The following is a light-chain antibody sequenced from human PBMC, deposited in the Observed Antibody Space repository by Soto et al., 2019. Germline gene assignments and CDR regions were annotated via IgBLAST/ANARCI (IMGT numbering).Light chain of an antibody. CDR2: AAS. CDR1: QGISSY. Sequence: AIRMTQSPSSLSASTGDRVTITCRASQGISSYLAWYQQKPGKAPKLLIYAASTLQSGVPSRFSGSGSGTDFTLNISGLQSEDFATYYCQQYYSYPRTFXPGTKVDIK. V-gene: IGKV1-8*01. J-gene: IGKJ3*01. CDR3: QQYYSYPRT.